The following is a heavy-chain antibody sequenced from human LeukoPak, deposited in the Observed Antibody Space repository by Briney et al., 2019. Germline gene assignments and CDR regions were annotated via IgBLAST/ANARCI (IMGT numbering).Heavy chain of an antibody. CDR3: AKYRTTVTIYNFDY. V-gene: IGHV3-23*01. CDR2: ISGSGGST. CDR1: GFTFSSYA. D-gene: IGHD4-17*01. Sequence: PGGSLRLSCAASGFTFSSYAMSWVRQAPGKGLEWVSTISGSGGSTYYADSVKGRFTISRDNSKNTLYLQMHSLRAEGTAVYYCAKYRTTVTIYNFDYWGQGTLVTVSS. J-gene: IGHJ4*02.